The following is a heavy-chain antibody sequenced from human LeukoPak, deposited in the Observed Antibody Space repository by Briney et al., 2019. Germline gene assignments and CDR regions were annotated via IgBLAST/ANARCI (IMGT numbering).Heavy chain of an antibody. CDR1: GGSISSGDYY. CDR2: IYYSGST. CDR3: ARDHLPEYNWFDP. V-gene: IGHV4-30-4*01. Sequence: SETLSLTCTVSGGSISSGDYYWSWIRQPPGKGPEWIGYIYYSGSTYYNPSLKSRVTISVDTSKNQFSLKLSSVTAADTAVYYCARDHLPEYNWFDPWGQGTLVTVSS. J-gene: IGHJ5*02.